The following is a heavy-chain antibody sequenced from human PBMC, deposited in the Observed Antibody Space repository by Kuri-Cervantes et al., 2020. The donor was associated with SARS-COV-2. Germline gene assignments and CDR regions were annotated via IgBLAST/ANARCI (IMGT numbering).Heavy chain of an antibody. CDR1: GFTFSVHY. Sequence: GESLKISCAASGFTFSVHYMDWVRQAPGKGLEWVGRTRNKANSYTTEYAASVKGRFTISRDDSKNSLYLQMNSLKTEDTAVYYCAREGKGQAIGAFDIWGQGTMVTVSS. D-gene: IGHD4-23*01. CDR3: AREGKGQAIGAFDI. V-gene: IGHV3-72*01. J-gene: IGHJ3*02. CDR2: TRNKANSYTT.